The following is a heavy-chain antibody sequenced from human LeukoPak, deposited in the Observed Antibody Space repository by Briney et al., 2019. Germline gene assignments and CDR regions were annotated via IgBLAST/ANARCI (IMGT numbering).Heavy chain of an antibody. CDR3: AREQRDTAMSRGLDY. V-gene: IGHV4-4*07. CDR1: GGSISSYY. CDR2: IYTSGST. D-gene: IGHD5-18*01. Sequence: PSETLSLTCTVSGGSISSYYWSWIRQPAGKGLEGIGRIYTSGSTNYNPSLKSRVTMSLDTSKSQFSLKLSSVTAADTAVYYCAREQRDTAMSRGLDYWGQGTLVTVSS. J-gene: IGHJ4*02.